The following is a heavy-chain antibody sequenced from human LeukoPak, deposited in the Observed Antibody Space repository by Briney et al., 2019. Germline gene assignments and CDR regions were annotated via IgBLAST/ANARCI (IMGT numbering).Heavy chain of an antibody. D-gene: IGHD3-22*01. J-gene: IGHJ6*03. V-gene: IGHV4-38-2*02. CDR2: IYHSGST. CDR3: ARALRITMIVVVIYYMDV. CDR1: GYSISSGYY. Sequence: PSETLSLTCTVSGYSISSGYYWGWIRQPPGKGLEWIGSIYHSGSTYYNPSLKSRVTISVDTSKNQFSLKLSSVTAADTAVYYCARALRITMIVVVIYYMDVWGKGTTVTVSS.